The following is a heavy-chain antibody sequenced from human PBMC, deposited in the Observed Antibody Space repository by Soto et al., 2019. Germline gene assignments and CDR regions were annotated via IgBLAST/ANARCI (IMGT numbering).Heavy chain of an antibody. Sequence: VASVKVSCKASGGTFSSYAISWVRQAPGQGLEWMGGIIPIFGTANYAQKFQGRVTITADESTSTAYMELSSLRSEDTAVYYCARGYCSGGSCYRHYGMDVWGQGTTVTVSS. CDR3: ARGYCSGGSCYRHYGMDV. J-gene: IGHJ6*02. V-gene: IGHV1-69*13. CDR1: GGTFSSYA. CDR2: IIPIFGTA. D-gene: IGHD2-15*01.